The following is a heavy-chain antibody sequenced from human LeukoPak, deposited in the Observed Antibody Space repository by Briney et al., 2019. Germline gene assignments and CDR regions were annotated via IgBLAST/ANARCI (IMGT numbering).Heavy chain of an antibody. CDR2: ISGSGGST. J-gene: IGHJ4*02. CDR1: GFTFSYYA. D-gene: IGHD1-20*01. V-gene: IGHV3-23*01. CDR3: AKDHTVSITYYFDY. Sequence: GGSLRLSCAASGFTFSYYAMSWARQAPGKGLEWVSAISGSGGSTYYADSVKGRFTISRDNSKNTLYLQMNSLRAEDTAVYYCAKDHTVSITYYFDYWGQGTLVTVSS.